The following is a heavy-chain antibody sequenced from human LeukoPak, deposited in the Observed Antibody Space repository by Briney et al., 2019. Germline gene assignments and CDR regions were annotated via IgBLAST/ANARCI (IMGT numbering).Heavy chain of an antibody. Sequence: SETLSLTYTVSGGSISSSSYYWGWIRQPPGKGLEWIGSIYYSGSTYYNPSLKSRVTISVDTSKNQFSLKLSSVAAADTAVYYCARDRKGYFDWLLFYFDYWGQGTLVTVSS. J-gene: IGHJ4*02. CDR2: IYYSGST. CDR1: GGSISSSSYY. CDR3: ARDRKGYFDWLLFYFDY. D-gene: IGHD3-9*01. V-gene: IGHV4-39*07.